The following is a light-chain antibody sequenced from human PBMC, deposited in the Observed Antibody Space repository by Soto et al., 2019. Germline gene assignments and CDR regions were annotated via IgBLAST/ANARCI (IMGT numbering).Light chain of an antibody. Sequence: QSVLTQPPSVSGAPGQRVTISCTGSSSNIGAGYDVHWYQQLPGTAPKLLIYGNSNRPSGVPDPFSGSKSGTSASLAITGLQAEDYADYSSKPYDSGLSGRVFGGGTKLTVL. CDR3: KPYDSGLSGRV. V-gene: IGLV1-40*01. CDR2: GNS. CDR1: SSNIGAGYD. J-gene: IGLJ3*02.